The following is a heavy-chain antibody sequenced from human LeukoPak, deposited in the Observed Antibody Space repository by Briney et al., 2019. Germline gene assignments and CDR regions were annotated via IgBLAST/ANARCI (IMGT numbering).Heavy chain of an antibody. D-gene: IGHD6-13*01. J-gene: IGHJ6*02. CDR1: GFTFSDYY. Sequence: PGGSLRLSCAASGFTFSDYYMNWIGQAPGKGLEWVSYISSSGSTIYYADSVKGRFTISRDNAKNSLYLQMNSLRAEDTAVYYCAGASSSWPYYYSGMDVWGQGTTVTVSS. CDR3: AGASSSWPYYYSGMDV. V-gene: IGHV3-11*01. CDR2: ISSSGSTI.